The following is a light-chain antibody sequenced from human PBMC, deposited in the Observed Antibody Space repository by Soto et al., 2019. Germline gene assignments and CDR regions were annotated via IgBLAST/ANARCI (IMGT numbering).Light chain of an antibody. Sequence: GDRVTITCRATQSISRWLAWYQQKAGKAPNLLIYDASSLKSGVPSRFSGSGSGTDFTLTISSLQPEDFATYYCQQSYSTSITFGQGTRLEIK. J-gene: IGKJ5*01. V-gene: IGKV1-5*01. CDR3: QQSYSTSIT. CDR1: QSISRW. CDR2: DAS.